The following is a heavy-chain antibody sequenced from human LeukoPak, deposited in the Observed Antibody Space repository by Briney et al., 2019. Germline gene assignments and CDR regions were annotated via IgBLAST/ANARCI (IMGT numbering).Heavy chain of an antibody. J-gene: IGHJ4*02. V-gene: IGHV4-61*02. CDR1: GGSISSGGYS. Sequence: SQTLSLTCAVSGGSISSGGYSWSWIRQPPGKGLEWIGRIYTSGSTNYNPSLKSRVTMSVDTSKNQFSLKLSSVTAADTAVYYCARVAARRYFDYWGQGTLVTVSS. CDR2: IYTSGST. CDR3: ARVAARRYFDY. D-gene: IGHD6-6*01.